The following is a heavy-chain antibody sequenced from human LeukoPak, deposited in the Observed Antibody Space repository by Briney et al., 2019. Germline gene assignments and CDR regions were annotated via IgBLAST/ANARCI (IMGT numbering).Heavy chain of an antibody. CDR2: INHSGST. D-gene: IGHD3-22*01. V-gene: IGHV4-34*01. CDR3: ARGEDYYDSSGYPVYYFDY. J-gene: IGHJ4*02. Sequence: SGTLSLTCAVYGGSFSGYYWSWVRQPPEKGLEWIGEINHSGSTNYNPSLKSRVTISVDTSKNQFSLKLSSVTAADTAVYYCARGEDYYDSSGYPVYYFDYWGQGTLVTVSS. CDR1: GGSFSGYY.